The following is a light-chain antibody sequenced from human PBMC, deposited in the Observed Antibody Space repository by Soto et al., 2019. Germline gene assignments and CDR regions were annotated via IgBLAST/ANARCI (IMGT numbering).Light chain of an antibody. CDR1: QTVRNNY. Sequence: EFVLTLSPGTLSLSPGESATLSCRASQTVRNNYLAWYQQKTGQAPRLLIYDASSRATGIPDRFSGGGSGTDFTLTISRLEPEELAVYDCQQFSSYPLTFGGGTKVDI. V-gene: IGKV3-20*01. J-gene: IGKJ4*01. CDR3: QQFSSYPLT. CDR2: DAS.